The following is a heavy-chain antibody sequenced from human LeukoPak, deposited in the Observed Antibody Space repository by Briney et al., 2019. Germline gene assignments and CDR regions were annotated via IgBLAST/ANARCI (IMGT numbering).Heavy chain of an antibody. CDR1: GASSSSADHY. CDR3: ASVGIKAAVPSDS. V-gene: IGHV4-30-4*07. J-gene: IGHJ4*02. Sequence: KASETLSLTCLVSGASSSSADHYWTWIRQPPGKGLEWVGYIYFSGSTYYNPSLKGRATISLDTSKSRFSLKMTSVTAADTAVYFCASVGIKAAVPSDSWGQGTLVTVSS. D-gene: IGHD6-13*01. CDR2: IYFSGST.